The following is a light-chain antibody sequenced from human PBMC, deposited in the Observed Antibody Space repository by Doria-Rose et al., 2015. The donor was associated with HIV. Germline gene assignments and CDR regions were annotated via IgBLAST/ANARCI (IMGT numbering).Light chain of an antibody. Sequence: DIQLTQSPESLGMSLGERATLNCKSNQSLLYTSKNYLAWYQQRPGQPPTLLIYWASTRQSEVPARFSGSGSGTDFTLTISSLEAEDVAVYHCQQYYDTPSFGPGTTVDIK. J-gene: IGKJ3*01. V-gene: IGKV4-1*01. CDR2: WAS. CDR1: QSLLYTSKNY. CDR3: QQYYDTPS.